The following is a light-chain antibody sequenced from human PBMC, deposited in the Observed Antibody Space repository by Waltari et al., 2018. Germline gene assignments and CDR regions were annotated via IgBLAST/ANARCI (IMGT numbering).Light chain of an antibody. CDR3: NSRDSSGNHLGV. Sequence: SSELTQDPAVSVALGQTVRITCQGDSLRSNHASWYQQKPGQAPVLVIYGKNNRPSGIPDRFSGASSGNTASLTITGAQAEDEADYYCNSRDSSGNHLGVFGGGTKLTVL. CDR2: GKN. CDR1: SLRSNH. J-gene: IGLJ2*01. V-gene: IGLV3-19*01.